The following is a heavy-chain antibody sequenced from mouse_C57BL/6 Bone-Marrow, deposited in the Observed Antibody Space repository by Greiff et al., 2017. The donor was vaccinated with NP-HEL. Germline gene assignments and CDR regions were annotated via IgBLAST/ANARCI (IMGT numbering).Heavy chain of an antibody. D-gene: IGHD2-3*01. CDR1: GFTFSSYA. Sequence: EVQRVESGEGLVKPGGSLKLSCAASGFTFSSYAMSWVRQTPENRLEWVAYISSGGDYIYYADTVTGRFTISRDNARNTLYLQMSSLKSEDTAMYYCTRDEGDGYPAWFAYWGQGTLVTVSA. V-gene: IGHV5-9-1*02. CDR2: ISSGGDYI. J-gene: IGHJ3*01. CDR3: TRDEGDGYPAWFAY.